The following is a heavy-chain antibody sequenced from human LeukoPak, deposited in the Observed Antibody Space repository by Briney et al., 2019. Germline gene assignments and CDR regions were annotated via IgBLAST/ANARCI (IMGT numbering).Heavy chain of an antibody. CDR3: VKDREGRGKRGGVLHM. Sequence: PGGSLRLSCAASGFTFSSYGMSWVRQAPGKGLEWVSAISNSGNSSYYAGSVKDRFTISRDNSKNTVYLQLNSLRAEDTATYYCVKDREGRGKRGGVLHMWGQGTMVTVSS. CDR2: ISNSGNSS. D-gene: IGHD2-8*02. V-gene: IGHV3-23*01. J-gene: IGHJ3*02. CDR1: GFTFSSYG.